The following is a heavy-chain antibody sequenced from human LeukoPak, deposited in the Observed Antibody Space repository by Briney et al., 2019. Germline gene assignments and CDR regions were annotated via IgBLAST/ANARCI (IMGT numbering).Heavy chain of an antibody. D-gene: IGHD2/OR15-2a*01. CDR1: GFTFSNYN. CDR2: IRSSSTTI. J-gene: IGHJ4*02. V-gene: IGHV3-48*01. Sequence: PGGSLRLSCAASGFTFSNYNMNWVRQAPGKGLEWVSYIRSSSTTIYYADSVKGRFTISRDNAKNSLYLQMNSLRAEDTAIYYCARDFLLDPLWGQGTLVTVSS. CDR3: ARDFLLDPL.